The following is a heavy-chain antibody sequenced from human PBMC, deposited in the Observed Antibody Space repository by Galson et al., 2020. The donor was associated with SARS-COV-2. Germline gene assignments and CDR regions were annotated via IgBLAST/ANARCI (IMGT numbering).Heavy chain of an antibody. V-gene: IGHV1-18*01. CDR1: GYTFTSYG. CDR3: ARDRGRYSGYDYDAFDI. Sequence: ASVKVSCKASGYTFTSYGISWVRQAPGQGLEWMGWISAYNGNTNYAQKLQGRVTMTTDTSTSTAYMELRSLRSDDTAVYYCARDRGRYSGYDYDAFDIWVRGTMVTVSS. CDR2: ISAYNGNT. D-gene: IGHD5-12*01. J-gene: IGHJ3*02.